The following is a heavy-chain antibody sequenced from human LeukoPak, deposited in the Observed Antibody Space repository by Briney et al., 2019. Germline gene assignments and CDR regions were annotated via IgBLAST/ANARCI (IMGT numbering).Heavy chain of an antibody. D-gene: IGHD3-9*01. V-gene: IGHV3-48*03. Sequence: GGSLRLSCAASGFTFSSYEMNWVRQAPGKGLEWVSYISSSGSTIYYADSVKGRFTISRDNAKNSLYPQMNSLRAEDTAVYYCARDGDGPSSGNYDILTGYSDYWGQGTLVTVSS. CDR2: ISSSGSTI. CDR1: GFTFSSYE. CDR3: ARDGDGPSSGNYDILTGYSDY. J-gene: IGHJ4*02.